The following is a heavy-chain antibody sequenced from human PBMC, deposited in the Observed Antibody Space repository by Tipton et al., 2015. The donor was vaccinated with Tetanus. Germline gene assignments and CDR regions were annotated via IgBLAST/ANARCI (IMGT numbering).Heavy chain of an antibody. J-gene: IGHJ6*04. CDR3: AKEALGVLSL. CDR1: GFTFKSYT. V-gene: IGHV3-23*01. Sequence: LSLTCTASGFTFKSYTLNWVRQAPGNGLEWVAAISGSRLTPYYADSVKGRFTISRDNSKNTLSLQLNSLRADDTAIYYCAKEALGVLSLWGTGSTVIVSS. CDR2: ISGSRLTP.